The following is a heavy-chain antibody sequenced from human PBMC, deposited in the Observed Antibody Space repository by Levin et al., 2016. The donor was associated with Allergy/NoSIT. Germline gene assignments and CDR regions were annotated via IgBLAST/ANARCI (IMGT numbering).Heavy chain of an antibody. J-gene: IGHJ6*02. D-gene: IGHD2-15*01. V-gene: IGHV1-18*01. CDR3: AREGTGYRGYYHYYGMDV. CDR2: INTYNGNT. Sequence: WVRQAPGQGLEWMGWINTYNGNTNYAQNLQGRVSMTTDTSTSTAYMELRSLRSDDTAVYYCAREGTGYRGYYHYYGMDVWGQGTTVTVSS.